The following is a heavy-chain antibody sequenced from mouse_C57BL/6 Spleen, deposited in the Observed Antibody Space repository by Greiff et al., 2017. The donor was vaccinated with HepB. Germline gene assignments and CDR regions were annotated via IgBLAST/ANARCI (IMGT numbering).Heavy chain of an antibody. J-gene: IGHJ1*03. CDR3: ARSRYYGSSSGYFDV. CDR1: GYAFTNYL. Sequence: VQLQESGAELVRPGTSVKVSCKASGYAFTNYLIEWVKQRPGQGLEWIGVINPGSGGTNYNEKFKGKATLTADKSSSTAYMQLSSLTSEDSAVYFCARSRYYGSSSGYFDVWGTGTTVTVSS. D-gene: IGHD1-1*01. CDR2: INPGSGGT. V-gene: IGHV1-54*01.